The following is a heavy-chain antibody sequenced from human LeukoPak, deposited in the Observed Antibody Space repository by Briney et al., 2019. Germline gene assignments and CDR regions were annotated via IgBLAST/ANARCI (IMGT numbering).Heavy chain of an antibody. D-gene: IGHD6-13*01. J-gene: IGHJ6*02. CDR1: GVSISSYY. CDR3: ARSKGIAAAGSYYYYYGMDV. CDR2: IYTSGST. V-gene: IGHV4-4*07. Sequence: SETLSLTCTVSGVSISSYYWSWIRQPAGKGLEWIGRIYTSGSTNYNPSLKSRVTMSVDTSKNQFSLKLSSVTAADTAVYYCARSKGIAAAGSYYYYYGMDVWGQGTTVTVSS.